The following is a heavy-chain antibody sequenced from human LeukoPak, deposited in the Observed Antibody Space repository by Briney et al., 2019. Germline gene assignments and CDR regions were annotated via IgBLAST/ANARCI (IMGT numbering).Heavy chain of an antibody. CDR1: GGSISSYY. CDR3: ARESQSSMLYVGQLKLWFDP. J-gene: IGHJ5*02. Sequence: SETLSLTCTVSGGSISSYYWSWIRQPPGKGLEWIGRIYTSGSTNYNPSLKSRVTISVDTSKNQFSLKLSSVTAADTAVYYCARESQSSMLYVGQLKLWFDPWGQGTLVTVSS. CDR2: IYTSGST. D-gene: IGHD2-8*01. V-gene: IGHV4-4*08.